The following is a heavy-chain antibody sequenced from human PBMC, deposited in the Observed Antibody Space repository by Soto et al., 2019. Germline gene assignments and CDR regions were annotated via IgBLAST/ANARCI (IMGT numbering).Heavy chain of an antibody. CDR1: GGTFSSYA. J-gene: IGHJ4*02. V-gene: IGHV1-69*13. D-gene: IGHD3-16*02. CDR3: ARDENDYVWGSYRPNLDY. CDR2: IIPIFGTA. Sequence: SVKVSCKASGGTFSSYAISWVRQAPGQGLEWMGGIIPIFGTANYAQKFQGRVTITADESTSTAYMELSSLRSEDTAVYYCARDENDYVWGSYRPNLDYWGQGTLVTVSS.